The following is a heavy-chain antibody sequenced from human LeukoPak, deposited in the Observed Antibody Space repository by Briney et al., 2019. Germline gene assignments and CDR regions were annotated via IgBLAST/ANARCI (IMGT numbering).Heavy chain of an antibody. Sequence: GGSLRLSCVASGFIFSDYGIQWVRQAPGKGLEWVSSISSSSSYIYYADSVKGRFTISRDNAKNSLYLQMNSLRAEDTAVYYCAKDANQFHMAYFDYWGQGTLVTVSS. J-gene: IGHJ4*02. V-gene: IGHV3-21*04. CDR2: ISSSSSYI. D-gene: IGHD1-14*01. CDR3: AKDANQFHMAYFDY. CDR1: GFIFSDYG.